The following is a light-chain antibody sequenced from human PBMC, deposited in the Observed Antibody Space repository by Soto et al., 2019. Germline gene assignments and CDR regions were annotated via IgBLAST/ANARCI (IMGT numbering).Light chain of an antibody. CDR3: QEYNTAPLT. J-gene: IGKJ4*01. V-gene: IGKV1-27*01. CDR1: QGIAPY. Sequence: DVQMTQSPSSLSAFVGDRVTITCRASQGIAPYLAWFQQKPGKVPKLLIYATSTLQSGVPSRFSGSGSGTDFTLTISSLQPEDVATYYCQEYNTAPLTVGGGTKVEIK. CDR2: ATS.